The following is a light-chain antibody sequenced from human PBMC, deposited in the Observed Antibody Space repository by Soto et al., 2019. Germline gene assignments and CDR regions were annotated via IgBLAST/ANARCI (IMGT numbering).Light chain of an antibody. CDR2: EAS. CDR3: QKYNDAPFT. V-gene: IGKV1-27*01. Sequence: DIQMTQSPSSLSASVGDRVTITCRASQGISNYLAWYQQRPGKAPKLLTYEASTLQLGVPSRFRGGGSGTDFPLTISSLQPEDFANYYCQKYNDAPFTFGPGTKVDIK. CDR1: QGISNY. J-gene: IGKJ3*01.